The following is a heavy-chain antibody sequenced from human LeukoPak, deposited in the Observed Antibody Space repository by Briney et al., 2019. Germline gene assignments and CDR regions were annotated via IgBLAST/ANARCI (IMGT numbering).Heavy chain of an antibody. CDR1: GYTFTGYY. D-gene: IGHD3-22*01. J-gene: IGHJ4*02. Sequence: ASVKVSCKASGYTFTGYYMHWVRQAPGQGLEWMGWINPNSGGTNYAQKFQGRVTMTRDTSISTAYMELSRLRSDDTAVYYCARDYYDSSGYYPTTFDYWGQGTLVTVSS. CDR2: INPNSGGT. V-gene: IGHV1-2*02. CDR3: ARDYYDSSGYYPTTFDY.